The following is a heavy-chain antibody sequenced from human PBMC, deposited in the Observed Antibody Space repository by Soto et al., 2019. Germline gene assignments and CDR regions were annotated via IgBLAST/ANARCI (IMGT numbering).Heavy chain of an antibody. J-gene: IGHJ6*03. CDR2: IFSNDEK. D-gene: IGHD5-12*01. Sequence: SGPTLVNPTETLTLTCTVSGFSLSNARMGVSWIRQPPGKALEWLAHIFSNDEKSYSTSLKSRLTISKDTSKSQVVLTMTNMDPVDTATYYCARIVSGYEYYYYYYYMDVWGKGTTVTVSS. CDR1: GFSLSNARMG. V-gene: IGHV2-26*01. CDR3: ARIVSGYEYYYYYYYMDV.